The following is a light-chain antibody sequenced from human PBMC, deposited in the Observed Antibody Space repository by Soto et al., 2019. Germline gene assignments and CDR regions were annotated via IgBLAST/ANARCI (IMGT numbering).Light chain of an antibody. CDR2: DAS. Sequence: EIVLTQSPATLYLSPGERATLSCRASQSVSSYLAWYQQKPGQAPRLLIYDASSRATGIPARFSGSGSGTDFTLPISSPEPEDVAVYYCQQRSNWYTFGQGTKLEIK. CDR3: QQRSNWYT. V-gene: IGKV3-11*01. CDR1: QSVSSY. J-gene: IGKJ2*01.